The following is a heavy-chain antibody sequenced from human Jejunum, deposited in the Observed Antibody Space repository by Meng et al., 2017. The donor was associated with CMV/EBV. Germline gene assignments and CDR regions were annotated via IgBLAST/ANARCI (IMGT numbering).Heavy chain of an antibody. Sequence: VSGGSLTTPNYSWFWIRLPPGKGLEWIGLVEDGGTTRYKPSLVSRVSISVDTSKNQFSLTLNSVTAADTAIHYCARGGWGNWNFEHWGQGKLVTVSS. D-gene: IGHD3-16*01. CDR2: VEDGGTT. CDR3: ARGGWGNWNFEH. J-gene: IGHJ4*02. CDR1: GGSLTTPNYS. V-gene: IGHV4-61*01.